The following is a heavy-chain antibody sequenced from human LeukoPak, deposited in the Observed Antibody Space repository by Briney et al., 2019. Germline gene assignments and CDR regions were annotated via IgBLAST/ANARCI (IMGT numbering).Heavy chain of an antibody. J-gene: IGHJ4*02. Sequence: AGGSLRLSCAASGFTFGDHIMNWVRQLPGKRLEWVAYVSGSGSTVYCADSVKGRFTVSRDNGKSSLYLQMNSLRVEDTALYYCVRQFASWGQGTLVTVSS. CDR1: GFTFGDHI. V-gene: IGHV3-48*01. CDR3: VRQFAS. CDR2: VSGSGSTV.